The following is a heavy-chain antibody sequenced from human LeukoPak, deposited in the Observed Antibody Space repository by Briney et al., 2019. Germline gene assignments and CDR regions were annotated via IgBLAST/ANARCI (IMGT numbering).Heavy chain of an antibody. Sequence: GGSLRLSCAASEFTFSSYSMNWVRQAPGKGLEWVSYITNSGNSKSYADSVKGRFTISRDNSKNTLYLQMSSLRAEDTAVYYCVKDVGYCSSTSCYAFAYWGQGTLVTVSS. CDR1: EFTFSSYS. CDR3: VKDVGYCSSTSCYAFAY. V-gene: IGHV3-48*01. J-gene: IGHJ4*02. CDR2: ITNSGNSK. D-gene: IGHD2-2*01.